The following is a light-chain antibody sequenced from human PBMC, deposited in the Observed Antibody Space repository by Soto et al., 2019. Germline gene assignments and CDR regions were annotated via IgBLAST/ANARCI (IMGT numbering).Light chain of an antibody. J-gene: IGKJ4*01. CDR1: QSVSSSY. CDR2: GAS. V-gene: IGKV3-20*01. Sequence: EVVLTQSPVTLSLSPGERATLSFRASQSVSSSYLAWYQQKPGQAPRLLIYGASSRATGIPDRFSGSGSGTDFTLTISRLEPEDFAVYYCQQYGSSPLTFGGGTKV. CDR3: QQYGSSPLT.